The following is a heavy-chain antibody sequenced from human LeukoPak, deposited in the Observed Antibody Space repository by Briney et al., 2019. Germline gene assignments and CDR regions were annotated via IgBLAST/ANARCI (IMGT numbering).Heavy chain of an antibody. V-gene: IGHV4-34*01. CDR2: INHSGST. Sequence: RSSETLSLTCAVYGGSFSGYYWSWIRQPPGKGLEWIGEINHSGSTNYNPSLKSRVTISVDTSKNQFSLKLSSVTAADTAVYYCARMLGYCSGGSCRGFDYWGQGTLVTVSS. CDR1: GGSFSGYY. D-gene: IGHD2-15*01. CDR3: ARMLGYCSGGSCRGFDY. J-gene: IGHJ4*02.